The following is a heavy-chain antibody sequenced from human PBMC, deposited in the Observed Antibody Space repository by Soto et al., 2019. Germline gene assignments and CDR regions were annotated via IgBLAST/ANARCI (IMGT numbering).Heavy chain of an antibody. CDR3: ARLVYDTRLNYMYFDF. J-gene: IGHJ4*02. CDR1: GVSISSGNW. D-gene: IGHD2-8*01. Sequence: SETLSLTCAVSGVSISSGNWWTWARQTPQRGLEYIGEIFHDGTANYYPSFERRVAISVDTSKNQFSLKLTSVTAADTAIYFCARLVYDTRLNYMYFDFWGQGALVTVSS. V-gene: IGHV4-4*02. CDR2: IFHDGTA.